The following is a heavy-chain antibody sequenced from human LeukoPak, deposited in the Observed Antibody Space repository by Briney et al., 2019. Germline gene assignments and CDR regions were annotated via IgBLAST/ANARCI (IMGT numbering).Heavy chain of an antibody. J-gene: IGHJ4*02. Sequence: PSETLSLTCAVSGYSISSGYYWGWIRQPPGKGLEGTGSIYHSGSTYYTPSLKSRVTISVDTSKNQYSLKLSSVTAADTAVYYCARSPVVPAPSRDFDYWGQGTLVTVSS. V-gene: IGHV4-38-2*01. D-gene: IGHD2-2*01. CDR3: ARSPVVPAPSRDFDY. CDR1: GYSISSGYY. CDR2: IYHSGST.